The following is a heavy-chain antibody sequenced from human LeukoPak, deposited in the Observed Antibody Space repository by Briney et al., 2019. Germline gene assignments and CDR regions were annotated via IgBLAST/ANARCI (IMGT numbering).Heavy chain of an antibody. CDR3: TKSYQLLPYDN. D-gene: IGHD2-2*01. J-gene: IGHJ4*02. CDR2: ISYSGST. CDR1: GGSISSSSYY. V-gene: IGHV4-39*01. Sequence: SETLSLTCGVSGGSISSSSYYWGWFRQPPGKGLEWIASISYSGSTYYNPSLKSRVAISVDTSKNQFSLRLSSVTAADTAVYYRTKSYQLLPYDNWGQGTLVIVSS.